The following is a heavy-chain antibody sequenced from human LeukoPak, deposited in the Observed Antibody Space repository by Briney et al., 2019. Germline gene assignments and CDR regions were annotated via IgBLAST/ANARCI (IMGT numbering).Heavy chain of an antibody. V-gene: IGHV1-69*04. D-gene: IGHD5-24*01. CDR3: ARGGSRDGYNFQFDY. CDR1: GGTFSSYA. J-gene: IGHJ4*02. Sequence: SVKVSCKASGGTFSSYAISWVRQAPGQGLEWMGRIIPIFGIANYAQKFQGRVTITAGKSTSTAYMELSSLRSEDTAVYYCARGGSRDGYNFQFDYWGQGTLVTVSS. CDR2: IIPIFGIA.